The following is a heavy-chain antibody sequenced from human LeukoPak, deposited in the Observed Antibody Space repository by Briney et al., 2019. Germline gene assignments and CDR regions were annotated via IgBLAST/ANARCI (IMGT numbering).Heavy chain of an antibody. D-gene: IGHD3-22*01. J-gene: IGHJ5*02. CDR3: ARAQVDRIVVVTSWFDP. V-gene: IGHV1-2*06. CDR1: GYTFTSYY. Sequence: ASVKVSCKASGYTFTSYYMHWVRQAPGQGLEWMGRINPNSGGTNYAQKFQGRVTMTRDTSISTAYMELSRLRSDDTAVYYCARAQVDRIVVVTSWFDPWGQGTLVTVSS. CDR2: INPNSGGT.